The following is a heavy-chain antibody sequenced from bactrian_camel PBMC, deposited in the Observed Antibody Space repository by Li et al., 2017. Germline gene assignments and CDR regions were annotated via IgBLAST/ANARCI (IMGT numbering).Heavy chain of an antibody. CDR2: IHTGSGST. CDR3: ATITNYGMGCGSWNEATY. CDR1: KYTYFSNC. Sequence: DVQLVESGGDSVEAGGSQTLSCATAKYTYFSNCLAWFRQVPGKGREGVASIHTGSGSTNYVDSVAGRFTISQDDAKNTINLQMNSMTPEDTAMFYCATITNYGMGCGSWNEATYWGQGTQVTVS. D-gene: IGHD3*01. V-gene: IGHV3S19*01. J-gene: IGHJ4*01.